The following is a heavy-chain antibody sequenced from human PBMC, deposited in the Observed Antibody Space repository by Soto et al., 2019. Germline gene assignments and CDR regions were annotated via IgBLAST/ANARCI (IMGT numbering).Heavy chain of an antibody. CDR2: INSGSSSI. V-gene: IGHV3-48*02. Sequence: GGSLRLSCAASGFTFITYSMNWVRQAPGKGLEWVSYINSGSSSIYYADSVKGRFTISRDNAKNSLYLQMNSLRDEDTAVYYCTRDPHSLDFWGQGTLVTVSS. CDR3: TRDPHSLDF. CDR1: GFTFITYS. J-gene: IGHJ4*02. D-gene: IGHD2-21*01.